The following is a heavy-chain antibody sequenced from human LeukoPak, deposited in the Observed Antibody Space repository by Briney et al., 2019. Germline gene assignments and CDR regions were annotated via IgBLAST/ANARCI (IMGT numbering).Heavy chain of an antibody. CDR1: GFTFSSYG. CDR2: IRYDGSNK. Sequence: GGSLRLSCAASGFTFSSYGMHWVRQAPGKGLEWVAFIRYDGSNKYYADSVKGRFTISRDNSKNTLYLQMNSLRAEDTAVYYCGPLSDILTGGFDYWGQGTLVTVSS. D-gene: IGHD3-9*01. V-gene: IGHV3-30*02. CDR3: GPLSDILTGGFDY. J-gene: IGHJ4*02.